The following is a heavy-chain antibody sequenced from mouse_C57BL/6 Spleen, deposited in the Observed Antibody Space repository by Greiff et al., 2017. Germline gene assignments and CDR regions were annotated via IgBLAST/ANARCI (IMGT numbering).Heavy chain of an antibody. CDR2: IDPSDSET. V-gene: IGHV1-52*01. Sequence: QVQLQQPGAELVRPGSSVKLSCKASGYTFTSYWMHWVKQRPIQGLEWIGNIDPSDSETHYNQKFKDKATLTVDKSSSTAYMQLSSLTSEDSAVYYCARGGYDGYVDVWGTGTTVTVSS. CDR3: ARGGYDGYVDV. CDR1: GYTFTSYW. J-gene: IGHJ1*03. D-gene: IGHD2-2*01.